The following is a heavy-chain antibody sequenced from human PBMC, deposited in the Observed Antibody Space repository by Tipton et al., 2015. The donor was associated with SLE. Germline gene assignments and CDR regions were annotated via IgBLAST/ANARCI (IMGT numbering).Heavy chain of an antibody. CDR3: ARTYLMTTFRPWYFDL. Sequence: TLSLTCTVSGGSMIAYHWTWIRQPPGKGLEWIGKINHNGSANYNPSLKSRVTMSVDMSKNQFSLKLSSVTAADTAIYYCARTYLMTTFRPWYFDLWGRGTLATVSS. CDR1: GGSMIAYH. CDR2: INHNGSA. J-gene: IGHJ2*01. D-gene: IGHD1-1*01. V-gene: IGHV4-34*01.